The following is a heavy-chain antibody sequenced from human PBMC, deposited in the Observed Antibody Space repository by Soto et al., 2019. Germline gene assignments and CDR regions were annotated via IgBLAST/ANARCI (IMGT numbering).Heavy chain of an antibody. CDR2: INHSGST. D-gene: IGHD2-2*01. CDR3: ARGRIVVVPAAKGGWYFDL. J-gene: IGHJ2*01. V-gene: IGHV4-34*01. CDR1: GGPISSGGYS. Sequence: SETLSLTCAVSGGPISSGGYSWSWIRQPPGKGLEWIGEINHSGSTNYNPSLKSRVTISVDTSKNQFSLKLSSVTAADTAVYYCARGRIVVVPAAKGGWYFDLWGRGTLVTVSS.